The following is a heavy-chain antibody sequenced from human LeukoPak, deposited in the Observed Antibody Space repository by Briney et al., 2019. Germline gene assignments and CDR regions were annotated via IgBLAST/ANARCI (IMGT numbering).Heavy chain of an antibody. D-gene: IGHD3-16*02. Sequence: ASVKVSCKASGYTFTGYYMHWVRQAPGQGLEWMGWINPNSGGTNYAQKFQGRVTMTRDMSTSTIYMELSSLRSEDTAMYYCARDGLRLGGLSLSFDYWGQGTLVTVSS. CDR2: INPNSGGT. CDR1: GYTFTGYY. CDR3: ARDGLRLGGLSLSFDY. V-gene: IGHV1-2*02. J-gene: IGHJ4*02.